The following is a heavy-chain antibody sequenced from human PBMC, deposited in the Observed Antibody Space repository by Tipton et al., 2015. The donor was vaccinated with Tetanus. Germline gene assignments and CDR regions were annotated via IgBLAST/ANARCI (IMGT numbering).Heavy chain of an antibody. D-gene: IGHD6-13*01. CDR3: ARSAHFASWYD. CDR1: GFIISNNN. CDR2: ISSGSSII. Sequence: SLRLSCEASGFIISNNNMNWVRQAPGKGLEWIAYISSGSSIIFYADAVRGRFFISRDNTKNSLSLQMNSLKDDDTAVYYCARSAHFASWYDWGPGTRVTVSS. V-gene: IGHV3-48*02. J-gene: IGHJ4*02.